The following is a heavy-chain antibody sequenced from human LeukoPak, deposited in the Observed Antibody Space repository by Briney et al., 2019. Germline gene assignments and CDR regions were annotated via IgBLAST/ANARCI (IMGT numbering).Heavy chain of an antibody. Sequence: GGSLRLCCAASGFTFSSYAMSWVRQAPGKGLEWVSYISSSGSTIYYAASVKGRFTISRDNAKNSLYLQMNSLRAEDTAVYYCARDGKGRNRIGYYFDYWGQGTLVTVSS. CDR3: ARDGKGRNRIGYYFDY. D-gene: IGHD3-10*01. CDR1: GFTFSSYA. V-gene: IGHV3-48*03. J-gene: IGHJ4*02. CDR2: ISSSGSTI.